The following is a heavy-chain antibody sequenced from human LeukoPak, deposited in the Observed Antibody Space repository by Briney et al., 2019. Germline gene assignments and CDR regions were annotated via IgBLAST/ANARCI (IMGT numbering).Heavy chain of an antibody. CDR2: ISYSGST. Sequence: SETLSLTRTVSGGSISSYYWSWIRQPPGKGLEWIACISYSGSTKYNPSLKSRVTISVDTSKNQLSLKLSSVTAADTAVYYCAREPGFDSSGYLNWFDPWGQGTLVTVSS. V-gene: IGHV4-59*01. J-gene: IGHJ5*02. CDR1: GGSISSYY. D-gene: IGHD3-22*01. CDR3: AREPGFDSSGYLNWFDP.